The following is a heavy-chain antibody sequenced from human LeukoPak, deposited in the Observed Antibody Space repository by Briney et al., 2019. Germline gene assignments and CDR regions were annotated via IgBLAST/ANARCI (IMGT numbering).Heavy chain of an antibody. CDR3: ATPGGVGLYFDL. CDR2: INEDGSDK. D-gene: IGHD3-16*01. CDR1: GFTFSTYW. V-gene: IGHV3-7*03. J-gene: IGHJ2*01. Sequence: GGSLRLSCAAPGFTFSTYWMSWVRQAPGKGLEWVANINEDGSDKYYVDSVKGRFTISRDNAKNSLYLQMNSLRAEDTAVYYCATPGGVGLYFDLWGRGTLVTVSS.